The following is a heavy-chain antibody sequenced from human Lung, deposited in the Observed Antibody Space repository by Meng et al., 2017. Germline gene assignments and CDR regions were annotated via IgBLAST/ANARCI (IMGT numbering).Heavy chain of an antibody. D-gene: IGHD4-11*01. J-gene: IGHJ4*02. CDR1: GGAFSDYY. V-gene: IGHV4-34*01. CDR2: INHSGST. CDR3: ARGPTTMAHDFDY. Sequence: QVHLQQGGEGLLKPSETLSLPCVVSGGAFSDYYWSWIRQPPGKGLEWIGEINHSGSTNYNPSLESRATISVDTSQNNLSLKLSSVTAADSAVYYCARGPTTMAHDFDYWGQGTLVTVSS.